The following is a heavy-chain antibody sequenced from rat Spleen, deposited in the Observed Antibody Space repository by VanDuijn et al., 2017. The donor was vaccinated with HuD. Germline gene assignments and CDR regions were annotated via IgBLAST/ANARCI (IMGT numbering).Heavy chain of an antibody. CDR3: ARGGIRGTGMDA. J-gene: IGHJ4*01. CDR1: GFAFSDHY. CDR2: ISYDGTAT. D-gene: IGHD4-3*01. V-gene: IGHV5-29*01. Sequence: EVQLVESDGGLVQPGRSLKLSCAASGFAFSDHYVAWVRQGPTKGLEWVATISYDGTATYYRDSVKGRFTISRDIAKSTLYLQMDGLGYENTATYYCARGGIRGTGMDAWGQGASVTVSS.